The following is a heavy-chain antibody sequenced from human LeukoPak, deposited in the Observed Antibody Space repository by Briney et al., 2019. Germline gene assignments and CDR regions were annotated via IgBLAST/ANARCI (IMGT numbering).Heavy chain of an antibody. CDR2: ISWNSGSI. J-gene: IGHJ5*02. D-gene: IGHD6-13*01. V-gene: IGHV3-9*01. CDR1: GFTFDDYA. CDR3: AKDISSSWYPNWFDP. Sequence: GGSLRLSCAASGFTFDDYAMHWVRQAPGKGLEWVSGISWNSGSIGYADSVKGRFTISRDNAKNSLYLQMNSLRAEDTALYYCAKDISSSWYPNWFDPWGQGTLVTVSS.